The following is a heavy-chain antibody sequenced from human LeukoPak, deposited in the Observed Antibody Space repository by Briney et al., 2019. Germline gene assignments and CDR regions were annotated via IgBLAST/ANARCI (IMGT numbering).Heavy chain of an antibody. CDR1: GGSMSSYY. CDR2: IYYSGST. Sequence: SETLSLTCTVSGGSMSSYYWSWIRQPPGKGLEWIGYIYYSGSTNYNPSLKSRVTISVDTSKNQFSLKLSSVTAADTAVYYCARVRSGSSGYYSPVGYFDYWGQGTLVTVSS. V-gene: IGHV4-59*01. J-gene: IGHJ4*02. D-gene: IGHD3-22*01. CDR3: ARVRSGSSGYYSPVGYFDY.